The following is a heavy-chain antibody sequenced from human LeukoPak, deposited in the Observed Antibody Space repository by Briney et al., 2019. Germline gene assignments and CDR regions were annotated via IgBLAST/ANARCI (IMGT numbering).Heavy chain of an antibody. CDR2: IYYSGST. CDR3: ARDGSYYDFWSGEAYYYYYMDV. CDR1: GGSISSSSYY. D-gene: IGHD3-3*01. Sequence: SETLSLTCTVSGGSISSSSYYWGWIRQPPGKGLEWIGSIYYSGSTYYNPSLKSRVTISVDTSKNQFSLKLSSVTAADTAVYYCARDGSYYDFWSGEAYYYYYMDVWGKGTTVTVS. J-gene: IGHJ6*03. V-gene: IGHV4-39*07.